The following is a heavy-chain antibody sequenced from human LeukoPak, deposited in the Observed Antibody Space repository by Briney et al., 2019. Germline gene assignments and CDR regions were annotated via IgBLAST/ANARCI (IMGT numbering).Heavy chain of an antibody. V-gene: IGHV3-7*01. Sequence: TGGSLRLSCAASGFTFSSYWMSWVRQAPGKGLEWVANIKQDGSEKYYVDSVKGRFTISRDNAKNSLYLQMNSLRAEDTAVYYCARAMLVRRGAFDIWGQGTMVTVSS. CDR1: GFTFSSYW. J-gene: IGHJ3*02. CDR2: IKQDGSEK. CDR3: ARAMLVRRGAFDI. D-gene: IGHD2-2*01.